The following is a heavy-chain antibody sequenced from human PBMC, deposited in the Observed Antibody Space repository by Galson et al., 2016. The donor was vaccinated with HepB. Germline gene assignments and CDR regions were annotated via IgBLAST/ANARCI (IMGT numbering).Heavy chain of an antibody. Sequence: PALVKPTQTLTLTCTFSGFSLSTSGMCVSWIRQPPGKALEWLALIDWDDDKYYSTSLKTRLTISKDTSKNQVVLTMTNMDPVDTATYYCARIPTRYGKRYRYEYDYGMDVWGQGTTVTVSS. CDR3: ARIPTRYGKRYRYEYDYGMDV. J-gene: IGHJ6*02. D-gene: IGHD1-26*01. CDR1: GFSLSTSGMC. CDR2: IDWDDDK. V-gene: IGHV2-70*01.